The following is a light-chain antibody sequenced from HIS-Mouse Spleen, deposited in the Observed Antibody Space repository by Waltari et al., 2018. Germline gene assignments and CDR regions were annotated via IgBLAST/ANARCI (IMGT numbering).Light chain of an antibody. CDR3: YSTDSSGNHRV. CDR2: EDS. Sequence: SYALTQPPSVSVSPEQTARITCSSDALPNTYAYWYQQKSGQAPVLVIYEDSKRPSGIPERFSGSSSGTMATLTISGAQVEDEADYYCYSTDSSGNHRVFGGGTKLTVL. CDR1: ALPNTY. J-gene: IGLJ2*01. V-gene: IGLV3-10*01.